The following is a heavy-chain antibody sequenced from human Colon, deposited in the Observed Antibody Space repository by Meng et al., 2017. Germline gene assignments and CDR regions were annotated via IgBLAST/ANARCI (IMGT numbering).Heavy chain of an antibody. Sequence: QVQAQLTVPGLGETAPTPSRTRATAGDSCTYNSAAWHWFWPYPSRGLGWLRRTYYKSKYYNDYALSVKSRITINPDTSKNQFSLQLNSVTPEDTAIYYCARDWGDVRGGFDFWGQGTLVTVSS. D-gene: IGHD3-10*02. CDR2: TYYKSKYYN. J-gene: IGHJ4*02. CDR1: GDSCTYNSAA. V-gene: IGHV6-1*01. CDR3: ARDWGDVRGGFDF.